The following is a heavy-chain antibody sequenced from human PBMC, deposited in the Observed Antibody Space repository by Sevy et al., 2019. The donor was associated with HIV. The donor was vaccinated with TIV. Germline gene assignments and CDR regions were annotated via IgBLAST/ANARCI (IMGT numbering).Heavy chain of an antibody. J-gene: IGHJ4*02. CDR2: IYFTGNT. CDR3: ARDSTTRPRVLDY. V-gene: IGHV4-59*01. D-gene: IGHD1-1*01. CDR1: GGSISSYF. Sequence: SETLSLTCSVSGGSISSYFWTWVRQSPGKGLEWIGNIYFTGNTDYSPSLKSRLTLSLDTSKSQFSLTLKSVTAADTANYFCARDSTTRPRVLDYWGQGTLVTVSS.